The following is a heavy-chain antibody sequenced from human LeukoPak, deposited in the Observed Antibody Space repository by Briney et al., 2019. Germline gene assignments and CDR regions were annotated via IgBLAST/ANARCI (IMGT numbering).Heavy chain of an antibody. CDR2: IFHSGSI. CDR1: GYSISSGYY. Sequence: SETLSLACAVSGYSISSGYYWGWIRQSPGKGLEWIATIFHSGSIYYNPSLKSRVTLSVDTSKNQFSLRLNSVTAADTALYYCARMGVSYYYDSSTYYPTAFDVWGQGTMVSVSS. V-gene: IGHV4-38-2*01. D-gene: IGHD3-22*01. CDR3: ARMGVSYYYDSSTYYPTAFDV. J-gene: IGHJ3*01.